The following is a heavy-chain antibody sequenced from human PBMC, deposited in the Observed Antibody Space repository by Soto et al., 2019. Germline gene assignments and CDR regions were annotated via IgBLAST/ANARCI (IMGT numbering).Heavy chain of an antibody. Sequence: EVHLMESGGGVAQPGRSLRLSCATSGFTFDDYAMHWVRQAPGKGLEWVAGIRGNGDSTDHADSVKGRFTIARDNAKKSLLLEMSSLRGEDTAFYFCARTTCGYGEPLDSWGQGTLVTVSS. CDR1: GFTFDDYA. V-gene: IGHV3-9*01. J-gene: IGHJ4*02. D-gene: IGHD4-17*01. CDR2: IRGNGDST. CDR3: ARTTCGYGEPLDS.